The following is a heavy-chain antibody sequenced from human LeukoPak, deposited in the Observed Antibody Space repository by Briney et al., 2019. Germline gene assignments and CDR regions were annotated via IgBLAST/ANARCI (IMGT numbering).Heavy chain of an antibody. D-gene: IGHD6-13*01. CDR1: GFTFSSYA. V-gene: IGHV3-30-3*01. J-gene: IGHJ4*02. Sequence: PGGSLRLSCAAPGFTFSSYAMHWVRQAPGKGLEWVAVISYDGSNKYYADSVKGRFTISRDNSKNTLYLQMNSLRAEDTAVYYCARDRELQQLEYYFDYWGQGTLVTVSS. CDR3: ARDRELQQLEYYFDY. CDR2: ISYDGSNK.